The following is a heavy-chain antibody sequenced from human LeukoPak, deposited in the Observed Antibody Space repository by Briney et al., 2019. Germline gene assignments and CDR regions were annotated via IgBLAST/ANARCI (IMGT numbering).Heavy chain of an antibody. J-gene: IGHJ4*02. CDR2: IWYDGSNK. D-gene: IGHD3-10*01. V-gene: IGHV3-33*01. CDR1: GFTFSSYG. CDR3: ARALDMVLSSPFDY. Sequence: GGSRRLSCAASGFTFSSYGMHWVRQAPGKGLEWVAVIWYDGSNKYYADSVKGRFTISRDNSKNTLYLQMNSLRAEDTAVYYCARALDMVLSSPFDYWGQGTLVTVSS.